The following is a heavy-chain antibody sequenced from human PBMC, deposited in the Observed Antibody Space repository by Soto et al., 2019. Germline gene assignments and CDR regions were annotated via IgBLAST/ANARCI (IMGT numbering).Heavy chain of an antibody. Sequence: EVQLVEAGGGLVKPGGSLRLSCAASGFTFSTCSMNWVRQDPGKGLEWVSSISSSSSNIYYADSVKGRFTISRDNAKNSVYLQLNSLRADDTAVYYCARDNGYDAATHDYWGQGTLVTVSS. CDR3: ARDNGYDAATHDY. V-gene: IGHV3-21*02. CDR2: ISSSSSNI. CDR1: GFTFSTCS. J-gene: IGHJ4*02. D-gene: IGHD5-12*01.